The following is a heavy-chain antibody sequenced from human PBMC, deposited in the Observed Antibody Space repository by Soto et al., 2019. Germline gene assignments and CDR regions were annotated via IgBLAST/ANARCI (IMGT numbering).Heavy chain of an antibody. J-gene: IGHJ4*02. CDR2: ISWNSGTI. V-gene: IGHV3-9*01. CDR1: GFTFDDYA. Sequence: EVQLVESGGGLVQPGRSLRLSCAASGFTFDDYAMHWVRQAPGKGLEWVSGISWNSGTIGYADSVKGRFTISRDNAKNSLYLQMNSLRDEDTALYYCAKVKGSSFDYWGQGTLVTVSS. CDR3: AKVKGSSFDY. D-gene: IGHD6-6*01.